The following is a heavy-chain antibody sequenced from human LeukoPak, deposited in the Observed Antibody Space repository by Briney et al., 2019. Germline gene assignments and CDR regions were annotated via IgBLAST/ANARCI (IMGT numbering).Heavy chain of an antibody. J-gene: IGHJ4*02. CDR3: ARPGIGFDY. D-gene: IGHD1-26*01. Sequence: GGSLRLSCAASGFSFSNYWMDWIRQAPGKGLVWVSRINSDGSSTSYADSVKGRFTISRDNAKNTLYLQMNSLRAEDTAVYYCARPGIGFDYWGQGTLVTVSS. V-gene: IGHV3-74*01. CDR1: GFSFSNYW. CDR2: INSDGSST.